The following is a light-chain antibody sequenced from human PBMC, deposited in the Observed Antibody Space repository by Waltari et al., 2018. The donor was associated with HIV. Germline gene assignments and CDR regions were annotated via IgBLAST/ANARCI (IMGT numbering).Light chain of an antibody. Sequence: QSALPLPASVSGSPGPSLTISCTAPSSDIGGYNYVTWYQQHPGKAPKLMIHEVSNRPSGVSNRFSGSKSGNTASLTISGLQAEDEAYYYCSSYTITSTVLFGGGTKLTVL. CDR2: EVS. J-gene: IGLJ2*01. V-gene: IGLV2-14*01. CDR3: SSYTITSTVL. CDR1: SSDIGGYNY.